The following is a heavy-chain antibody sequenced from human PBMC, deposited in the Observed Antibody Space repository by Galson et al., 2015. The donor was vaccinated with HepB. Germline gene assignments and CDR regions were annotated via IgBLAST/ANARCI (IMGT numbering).Heavy chain of an antibody. V-gene: IGHV3-15*01. CDR2: IKSKTGDETT. CDR1: GLSFNNAW. J-gene: IGHJ6*02. D-gene: IGHD2-2*01. Sequence: SLRLSCAASGLSFNNAWMSWVRQSPDKGLEWVGRIKSKTGDETTDYAAAVKGRFTISRDDSKDTLFLQMNSPKTEDTGVYYCTTDCSSTSCYPTFYYAMDVWGQGTTVTVSS. CDR3: TTDCSSTSCYPTFYYAMDV.